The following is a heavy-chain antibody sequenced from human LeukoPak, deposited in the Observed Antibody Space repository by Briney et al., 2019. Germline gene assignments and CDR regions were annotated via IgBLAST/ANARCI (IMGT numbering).Heavy chain of an antibody. Sequence: GGSLRLSCAASGFTFSSYAMHWVRQAPGKGLEWVAVISYDGSNKYYADSVKGRFTISRDNSKNTLYLQMNSLRAEDTAVYYCARDEAEGAVAGRGYFDYWGQGTLVTVSS. CDR2: ISYDGSNK. J-gene: IGHJ4*02. D-gene: IGHD6-19*01. CDR1: GFTFSSYA. CDR3: ARDEAEGAVAGRGYFDY. V-gene: IGHV3-30-3*01.